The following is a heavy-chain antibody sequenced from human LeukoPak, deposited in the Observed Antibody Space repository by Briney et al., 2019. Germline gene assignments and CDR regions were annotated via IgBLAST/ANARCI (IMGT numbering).Heavy chain of an antibody. V-gene: IGHV3-7*03. D-gene: IGHD3-3*02. Sequence: GGSLRLSCAASGFTFSNQWMSWVRQAPGKGLEWEANIRDDGSEKYYVDSVKGRFTVSRDNVKNSLFLQMNSLRVDDTAVYYCAKSGSSVFWSWGQGTLVTVSS. CDR1: GFTFSNQW. CDR3: AKSGSSVFWS. J-gene: IGHJ5*02. CDR2: IRDDGSEK.